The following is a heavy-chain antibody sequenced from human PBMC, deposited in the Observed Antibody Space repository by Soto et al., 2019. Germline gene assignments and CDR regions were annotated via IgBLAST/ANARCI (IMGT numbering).Heavy chain of an antibody. CDR2: INHSGST. CDR1: GGSFSGYY. V-gene: IGHV4-34*01. J-gene: IGHJ5*02. CDR3: ARESRYCSGGSCPNWFDP. D-gene: IGHD2-15*01. Sequence: QVQLQQWGAGLLKPSETLSLTCAVYGGSFSGYYWCWIRQPPGKGLEWLGEINHSGSTNYNPSLKSRVTISVDTSKNQFSLKLSSVTAADTAVYYCARESRYCSGGSCPNWFDPWGQGTLVTVSS.